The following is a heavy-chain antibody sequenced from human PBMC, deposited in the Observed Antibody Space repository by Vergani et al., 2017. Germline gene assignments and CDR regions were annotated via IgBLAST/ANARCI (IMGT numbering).Heavy chain of an antibody. J-gene: IGHJ2*01. V-gene: IGHV4-38-2*01. CDR1: GYSISSGYY. D-gene: IGHD3-10*01. CDR2: IHHSGST. CDR3: ARADSWFGGLSATGWYFDL. Sequence: QVQLQESGPGLVKPSETLSLTCAVSGYSISSGYYWGWIRQPPGKGLEWIGSIHHSGSTYYNPSLKSRVTISVDTSKNQFSLKLSSVTAADTAVYYCARADSWFGGLSATGWYFDLWGRGTLVTVSS.